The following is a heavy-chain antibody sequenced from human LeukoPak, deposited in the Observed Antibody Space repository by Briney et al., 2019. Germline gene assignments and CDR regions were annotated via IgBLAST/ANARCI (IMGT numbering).Heavy chain of an antibody. V-gene: IGHV3-74*01. CDR2: INSDGSST. CDR1: GFTFSNYW. Sequence: GGSLRLSCGASGFTFSNYWIHWVRQAPGKGLVWVSRINSDGSSTNYADSVKGRFTISRDNVKNTLYLEMNSLRADDTAVYYCTKKITFYYESSGYDWGQGTLVTVSS. J-gene: IGHJ4*02. CDR3: TKKITFYYESSGYD. D-gene: IGHD3-22*01.